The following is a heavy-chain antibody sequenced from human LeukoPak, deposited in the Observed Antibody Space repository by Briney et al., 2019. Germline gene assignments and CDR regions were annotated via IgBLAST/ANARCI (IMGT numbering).Heavy chain of an antibody. J-gene: IGHJ4*02. V-gene: IGHV3-30-3*01. CDR3: ARGKRGRQTNYYFDY. CDR2: ISYDGSNK. CDR1: GFTFSSYA. Sequence: PTGGSLRLSCAASGFTFSSYAMHWVRQAPGKGLEWVAVISYDGSNKYYADSVKGRFTISRDNSKNTLYLQMNSLRAEDTAVYYCARGKRGRQTNYYFDYWGQGTLVTVSS.